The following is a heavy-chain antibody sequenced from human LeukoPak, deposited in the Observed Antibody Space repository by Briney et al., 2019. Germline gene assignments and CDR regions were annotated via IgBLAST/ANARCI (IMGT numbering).Heavy chain of an antibody. CDR3: AREGSSSWYAETYYYYYYMDV. CDR2: IKQDGSEK. CDR1: GFTFSSYW. D-gene: IGHD6-13*01. V-gene: IGHV3-7*01. Sequence: GGSLRLSCAASGFTFSSYWMSWVRQAPGKGREWVANIKQDGSEKYYVDSVKGRFTISRDNAKNSLYLQRNSLRAEDTAVYYCAREGSSSWYAETYYYYYYMDVWGKGTTVTVSS. J-gene: IGHJ6*03.